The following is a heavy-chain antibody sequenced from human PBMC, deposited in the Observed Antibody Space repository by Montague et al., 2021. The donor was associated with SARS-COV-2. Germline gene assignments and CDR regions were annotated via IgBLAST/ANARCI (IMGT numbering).Heavy chain of an antibody. CDR3: AIEQLVQFDAFGI. D-gene: IGHD6-13*01. V-gene: IGHV3-30*04. J-gene: IGHJ3*02. CDR2: ISYDGSNK. Sequence: SLRLSCAASGFTFSSYAMHWVRQAPGKGLEWVAVISYDGSNKYYADSVKGRFTISRDNSKNTLYLQMNSLRAEDTAVYYCAIEQLVQFDAFGIWGQGTMVTVSS. CDR1: GFTFSSYA.